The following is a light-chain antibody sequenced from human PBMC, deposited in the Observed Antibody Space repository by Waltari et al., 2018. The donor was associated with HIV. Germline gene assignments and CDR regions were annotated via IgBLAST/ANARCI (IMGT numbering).Light chain of an antibody. J-gene: IGKJ3*01. CDR2: DAS. CDR1: QSVTTY. V-gene: IGKV3-11*01. Sequence: EIVLTQSPGTLFLSPGEGATLSCRASQSVTTYLAWYQQKPGQPPRLLIFDASNRATGIPARFSGSGSGTDFTLTISSLEPEDFAIYYCQARHNWPPLFTFGPGTKVDMK. CDR3: QARHNWPPLFT.